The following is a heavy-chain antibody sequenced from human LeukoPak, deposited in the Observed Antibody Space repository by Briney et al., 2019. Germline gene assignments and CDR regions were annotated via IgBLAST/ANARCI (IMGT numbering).Heavy chain of an antibody. CDR3: ARERWLVRVTFDY. CDR1: GGSFIDYY. J-gene: IGHJ4*02. D-gene: IGHD6-19*01. V-gene: IGHV4-34*01. CDR2: INHSGST. Sequence: SETLSLTCAVYGGSFIDYYWSWIRQPPGKGLEWIGEINHSGSTNYNPSLKSRVTISVDTSKNQFSLKLSSVTAADTAVYYCARERWLVRVTFDYWGQGTLVTVSS.